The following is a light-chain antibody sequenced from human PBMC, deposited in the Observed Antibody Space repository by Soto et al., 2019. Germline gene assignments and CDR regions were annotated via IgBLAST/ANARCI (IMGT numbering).Light chain of an antibody. J-gene: IGKJ1*01. CDR2: SAS. Sequence: DIQLTQSPSSLSASVGDRVTITCRVSQGISSYLNWYRQKPGKVPKLLIYSASNLQSGVPSRFSGSGSGTEFTLAISSLQPDDFATYYCQQYNDNWTFGQGTKVEIK. CDR1: QGISSY. V-gene: IGKV1-27*01. CDR3: QQYNDNWT.